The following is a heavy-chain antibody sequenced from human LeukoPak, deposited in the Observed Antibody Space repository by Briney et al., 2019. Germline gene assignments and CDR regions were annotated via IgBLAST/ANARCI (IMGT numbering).Heavy chain of an antibody. CDR3: ARAQVVVVAASVYYYYGMDV. D-gene: IGHD2-15*01. CDR1: GYTFTGYY. J-gene: IGHJ6*02. CDR2: INPNSGGT. Sequence: ASVKVSCKASGYTFTGYYMHWVRQATGQGLEWMGWINPNSGGTNYAQKFQGWVTMTRDTSTSTAYMELSRLRSDDTAVYYCARAQVVVVAASVYYYYGMDVWGEGTTVTVS. V-gene: IGHV1-2*04.